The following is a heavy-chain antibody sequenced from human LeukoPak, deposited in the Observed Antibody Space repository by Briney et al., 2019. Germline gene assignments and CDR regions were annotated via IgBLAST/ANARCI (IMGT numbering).Heavy chain of an antibody. Sequence: GGSLRLSCAASRFTFTNAWMSWVRQAPGKGLEWVGRLKSKSDGGTTDYAAPVKGRFTISRDDSKDTLYLQMNSLKTEDTAVYYCTTDRGPTGCLNTFDIWGQGTMVTVSS. D-gene: IGHD3-9*01. CDR1: RFTFTNAW. CDR3: TTDRGPTGCLNTFDI. V-gene: IGHV3-15*01. CDR2: LKSKSDGGTT. J-gene: IGHJ3*02.